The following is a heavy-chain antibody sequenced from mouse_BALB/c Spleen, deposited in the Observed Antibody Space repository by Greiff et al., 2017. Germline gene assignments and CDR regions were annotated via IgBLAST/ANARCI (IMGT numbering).Heavy chain of an antibody. V-gene: IGHV5-12-2*01. D-gene: IGHD2-10*02. CDR3: SRREYGNYPYWDFEV. CDR2: ISNGGGST. J-gene: IGHJ1*01. CDR1: GFTFSSYT. Sequence: EVQRVESGGGLVQPGGSLKLSCAASGFTFSSYTMSWVRQTPEKRLEWVAYISNGGGSTYYPDTVKGRFTISRDNAKNTLYLQMSSLKAEDTAMYYCSRREYGNYPYWDFEVWGAGTTVTVSS.